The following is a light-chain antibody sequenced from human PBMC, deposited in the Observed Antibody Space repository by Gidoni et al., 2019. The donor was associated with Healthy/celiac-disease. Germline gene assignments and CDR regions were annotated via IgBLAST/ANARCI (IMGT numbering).Light chain of an antibody. CDR1: QGISSY. V-gene: IGKV1-9*01. CDR2: AAS. Sequence: IQLTQSPSFLSASVGDRVTITCRASQGISSYLDWYQQKPGKAPKLLIYAASTLQGGVPSRFSGSGSGTEFTLTISSLQPEDFATYSCQQLSSTPLTFGPGTKVDIK. CDR3: QQLSSTPLT. J-gene: IGKJ3*01.